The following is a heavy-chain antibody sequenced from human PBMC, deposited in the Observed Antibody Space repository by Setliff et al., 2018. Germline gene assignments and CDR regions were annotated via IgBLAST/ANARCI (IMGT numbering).Heavy chain of an antibody. CDR2: ISSSGSTM. CDR1: GFTFSNYE. J-gene: IGHJ6*03. CDR3: ATSPPLYYYYYYYMDV. Sequence: HPGGSLRLSCVASGFTFSNYEMNWVRRAPGKGLQWVSYISSSGSTMYYADSVKGRFTISRDNAKNSLYLQMNSLRAEDTAVYYCATSPPLYYYYYYYMDVWGKGTTVTVSS. V-gene: IGHV3-48*03.